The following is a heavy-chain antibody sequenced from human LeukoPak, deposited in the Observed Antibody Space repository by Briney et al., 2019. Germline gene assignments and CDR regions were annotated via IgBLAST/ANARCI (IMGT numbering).Heavy chain of an antibody. CDR2: INSDGINT. J-gene: IGHJ5*02. D-gene: IGHD6-13*01. CDR3: ARDRISSSWGNWFDP. Sequence: GGSLRLSCAASGFTFSNYWMHWVRQAPGKGLVWVSRINSDGINTSYADSVKGRFTISRDNAKNSLYLQMNSLRAEDTAVYYCARDRISSSWGNWFDPWGQGTLVTVSS. V-gene: IGHV3-74*01. CDR1: GFTFSNYW.